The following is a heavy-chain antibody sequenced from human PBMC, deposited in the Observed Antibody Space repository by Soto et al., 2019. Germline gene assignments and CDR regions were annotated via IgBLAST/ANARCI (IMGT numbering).Heavy chain of an antibody. J-gene: IGHJ4*02. CDR1: GFTFSSYG. Sequence: QVQLVESGGGVVQPGRSLRLSCAAAGFTFSSYGMHWVRQAPGKGLEWVAVISYAGDYQYYAASVKGRFTISRDNSKNTLYLQMNTLRPEDTAVYFCAKSRGGSSWYEGDSWGQGTLVTVSS. CDR2: ISYAGDYQ. V-gene: IGHV3-30*18. CDR3: AKSRGGSSWYEGDS. D-gene: IGHD6-13*01.